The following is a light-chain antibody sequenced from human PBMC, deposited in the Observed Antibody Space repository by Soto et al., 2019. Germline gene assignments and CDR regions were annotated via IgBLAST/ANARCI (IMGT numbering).Light chain of an antibody. V-gene: IGKV3-20*01. CDR1: QTIGNIF. CDR3: HQYSSAPYT. CDR2: GAS. J-gene: IGKJ2*01. Sequence: EIVLTQSPGTLSLSPGETATLSCRASQTIGNIFLFWYQQKPGQAPRLLIYGASSRATGIPDRFSGSGSGTDFTLTINRLAPEDFAVYYCHQYSSAPYTFGQGTNLEIK.